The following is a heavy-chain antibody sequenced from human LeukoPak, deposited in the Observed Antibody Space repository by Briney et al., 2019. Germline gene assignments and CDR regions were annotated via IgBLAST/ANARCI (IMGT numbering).Heavy chain of an antibody. V-gene: IGHV1-8*01. CDR2: MNPNSVNT. CDR1: GYTFTSYD. CDR3: ARGRDRRYCSSTSCPSSYYYYYMDV. J-gene: IGHJ6*03. Sequence: ASVKVSCKASGYTFTSYDINWVRQATGQGLEWMGWMNPNSVNTGYAQKCQGRVTITRNTSISTAYMELSSLRSEDTAVYYCARGRDRRYCSSTSCPSSYYYYYMDVWGKGTTVTISS. D-gene: IGHD2-2*01.